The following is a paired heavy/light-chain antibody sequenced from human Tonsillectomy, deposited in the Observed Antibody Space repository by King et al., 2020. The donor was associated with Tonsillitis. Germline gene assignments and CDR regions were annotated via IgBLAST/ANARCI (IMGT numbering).Heavy chain of an antibody. J-gene: IGHJ4*02. CDR1: GFTFSSYS. CDR2: ISSSSSYI. D-gene: IGHD5-18*01. Sequence: EVQLVESGGGLVKPGGSLRLSCAASGFTFSSYSMNWVRQAPGKGLEWVSSISSSSSYIYYADSVKGRFTISRDNAKNSLYLQMNSLRAEDTAVYYCARDRSQWIQLWNYYFDYWGQGTLVTVSS. V-gene: IGHV3-21*01. CDR3: ARDRSQWIQLWNYYFDY.
Light chain of an antibody. Sequence: AIRITQSPSSLSASTGDRVTITCRASQGISSYLAWYQQKPGKAPKLLIYAASTLQSGVPSRFSGSGSGTDFTLTISCLQSEDFATYYCQQYYSYPWTFGQGTKVEIK. CDR3: QQYYSYPWT. CDR2: AAS. CDR1: QGISSY. V-gene: IGKV1-8*01. J-gene: IGKJ1*01.